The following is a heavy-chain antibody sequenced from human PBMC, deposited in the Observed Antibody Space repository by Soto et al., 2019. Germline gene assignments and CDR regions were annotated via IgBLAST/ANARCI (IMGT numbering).Heavy chain of an antibody. CDR3: ARQIEADFDY. D-gene: IGHD6-19*01. Sequence: PSETRSLTCTFYVGSIISCGYYWGCIRQHPGKGLEWIGYIYYSGSTYYNPSLKSRVTISVDTSKNQFSLKLSSVTAADTAVYYCARQIEADFDYWGQGTLVTVSS. CDR1: VGSIISCGYY. V-gene: IGHV4-31*03. CDR2: IYYSGST. J-gene: IGHJ4*02.